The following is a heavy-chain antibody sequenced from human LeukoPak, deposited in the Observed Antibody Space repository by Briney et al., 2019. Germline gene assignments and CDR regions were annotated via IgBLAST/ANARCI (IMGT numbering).Heavy chain of an antibody. CDR1: GGSISSYY. J-gene: IGHJ4*02. Sequence: PSETLSLTCTVSGGSISSYYWSWIRPPPGKGLEWIGYIYYSGSTNYNPSLKSRVTISVDPSKNQFSLKLSSVTAADTAMYYCARGQQLTLFDYWGQGTLVTVSS. CDR2: IYYSGST. D-gene: IGHD6-13*01. CDR3: ARGQQLTLFDY. V-gene: IGHV4-59*01.